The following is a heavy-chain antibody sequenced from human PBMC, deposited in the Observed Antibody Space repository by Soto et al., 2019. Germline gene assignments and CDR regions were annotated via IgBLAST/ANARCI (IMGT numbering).Heavy chain of an antibody. CDR2: INHRGST. Sequence: QVQLQQWGAGLLKPSETLSLTCVVYGGSFSGYYWSWIRQSPGKGLEWIGGINHRGSTNDNPSLESRVTIPGDTPKNQSPLKLPAVTAAATAMYYGARDGCGTSTTCRGGNWVDPRGQGTLVTVSS. CDR1: GGSFSGYY. J-gene: IGHJ5*02. D-gene: IGHD2-2*01. CDR3: ARDGCGTSTTCRGGNWVDP. V-gene: IGHV4-34*01.